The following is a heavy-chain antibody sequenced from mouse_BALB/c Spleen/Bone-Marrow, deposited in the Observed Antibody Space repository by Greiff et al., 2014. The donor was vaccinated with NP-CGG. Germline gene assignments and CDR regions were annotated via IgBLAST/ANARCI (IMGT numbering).Heavy chain of an antibody. D-gene: IGHD4-1*02. CDR3: TRDNWDGYFDY. CDR2: LFYSGAI. V-gene: IGHV3-5*02. CDR1: CISITIGNFR. Sequence: VQLEGSGPCLVKPSPTVSLTCPFPCISITIGNFRLGWVRQFSGNKFEWIGYLFYSGAITFNPSLTGRTTITMDTSKNQFFLEINSLTAEDTATYYGTRDNWDGYFDYWGQGTTLTISS. J-gene: IGHJ2*01.